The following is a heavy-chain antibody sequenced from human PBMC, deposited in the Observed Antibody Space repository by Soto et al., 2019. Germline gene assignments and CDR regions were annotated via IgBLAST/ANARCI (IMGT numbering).Heavy chain of an antibody. CDR2: ISAFNGYT. J-gene: IGHJ4*02. Sequence: QVQLVQSGTEVKKPGASVNVSCKAFGYTFTSYGFSWVRQVPGQGLEWLGWISAFNGYTQYAQTMKGRLTVTTDTSTTTVPMELRSLTPADPAVYYCAREAGWQRMVPYDWGQGTLVTFS. CDR3: AREAGWQRMVPYD. D-gene: IGHD6-25*01. V-gene: IGHV1-18*04. CDR1: GYTFTSYG.